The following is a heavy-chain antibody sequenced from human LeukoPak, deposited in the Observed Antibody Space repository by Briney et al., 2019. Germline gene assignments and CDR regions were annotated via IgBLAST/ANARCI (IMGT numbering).Heavy chain of an antibody. CDR2: IYYRRRP. CDR1: GGSISSSY. CDR3: ARRYYGDSGQHALDM. V-gene: IGHV4-59*08. D-gene: IGHD4-17*01. J-gene: IGHJ3*02. Sequence: SGTLSLTCTVSGGSISSSYWSWIRQPPGGGLEGIGYIYYRRRPNYNPSLKSRVTLSVDPYKNQFSLKLSAVTAADTALYYCARRYYGDSGQHALDMWGQGTRDTVSS.